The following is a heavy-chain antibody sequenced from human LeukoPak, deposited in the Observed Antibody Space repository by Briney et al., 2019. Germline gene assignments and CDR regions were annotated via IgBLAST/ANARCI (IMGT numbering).Heavy chain of an antibody. D-gene: IGHD6-13*01. CDR2: MNPNSGNT. CDR1: GYTFTSYD. CDR3: ARARKDPYSSSFLDY. J-gene: IGHJ4*02. V-gene: IGHV1-8*03. Sequence: ASVKVSCKASGYTFTSYDINWVRQATGQGVEWMGWMNPNSGNTGYAQKFQGRGTITRNTSISTAYMELSSLRSEDTAVYYCARARKDPYSSSFLDYWGQGTLVTVSS.